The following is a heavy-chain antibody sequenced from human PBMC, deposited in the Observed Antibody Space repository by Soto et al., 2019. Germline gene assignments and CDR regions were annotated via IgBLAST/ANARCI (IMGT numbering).Heavy chain of an antibody. J-gene: IGHJ4*02. CDR3: ATSDNTRFL. CDR2: SHQSGNT. CDR1: GVSISSHDW. Sequence: QVQLQESGPGLVKPSGTLSLTCAVSGVSISSHDWWTWVRQPPGKGLEWIGESHQSGNTNYNSSLESRVTISVDNSKNQFTLRLSSVTVADTAVYYCATSDNTRFLWGQGTLVTVSS. V-gene: IGHV4-4*02. D-gene: IGHD2-2*01.